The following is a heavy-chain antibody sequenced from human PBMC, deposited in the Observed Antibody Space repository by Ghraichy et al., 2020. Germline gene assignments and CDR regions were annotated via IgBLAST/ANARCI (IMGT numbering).Heavy chain of an antibody. CDR1: GGSISSSSYY. CDR2: IYYSGST. CDR3: ASLTAYVYGGNPPFFDY. J-gene: IGHJ4*02. V-gene: IGHV4-39*01. D-gene: IGHD4-23*01. Sequence: SETLSLTCTVSGGSISSSSYYWGWIRQPPGKGLEWIGSIYYSGSTYYNPSLKSRVTISVDTSKNQFSLKLSSVTAADTAVYYCASLTAYVYGGNPPFFDYWGQGTLVTVSS.